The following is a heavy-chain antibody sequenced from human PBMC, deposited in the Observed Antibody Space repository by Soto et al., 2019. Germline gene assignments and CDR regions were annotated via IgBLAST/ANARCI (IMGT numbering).Heavy chain of an antibody. CDR3: ATDRGYYYGMDV. V-gene: IGHV1-24*01. J-gene: IGHJ6*02. CDR1: GYTLTEII. Sequence: GASLKVSWKVSGYTLTEIILPWGGPASWKGSWWMGGFDPEDFETIYAQRFQGRVTMTEDTSTDTAYMKVSSLRSEDTAVYYFATDRGYYYGMDVWGQGTTVTVSS. CDR2: FDPEDFET.